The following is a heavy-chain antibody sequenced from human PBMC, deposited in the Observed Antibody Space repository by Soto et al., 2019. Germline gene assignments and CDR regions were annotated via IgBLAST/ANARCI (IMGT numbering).Heavy chain of an antibody. CDR2: ISGDSGNT. J-gene: IGHJ4*01. D-gene: IGHD6-19*01. Sequence: VKVSCKTSGYMFTRSAMHWVRQAPGQRLEWMGWISGDSGNTKYSPKLQDRVTITRDTSASTAYMELSSLTSEDTALYYCARDGVAAGNINFDYWGQGTLVTVAS. V-gene: IGHV1-3*01. CDR1: GYMFTRSA. CDR3: ARDGVAAGNINFDY.